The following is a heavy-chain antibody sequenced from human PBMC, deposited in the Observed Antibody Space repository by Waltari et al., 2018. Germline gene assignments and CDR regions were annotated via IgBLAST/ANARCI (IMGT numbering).Heavy chain of an antibody. V-gene: IGHV3-23*01. Sequence: EVQLLESGGGLVQPGGSLRLSCAASGFIFSSYAMSWVRQAPGKGLEWVSVVSSSGITTYYADSVKGLFTISRDSSKNTVYLQMNSLSAEDTAVYYCAKTDSSWYFDCWGQGTLVTVSS. D-gene: IGHD6-13*01. CDR2: VSSSGITT. CDR3: AKTDSSWYFDC. J-gene: IGHJ4*02. CDR1: GFIFSSYA.